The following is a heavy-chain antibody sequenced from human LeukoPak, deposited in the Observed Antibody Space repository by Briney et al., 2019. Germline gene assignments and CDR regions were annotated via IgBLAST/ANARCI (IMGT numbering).Heavy chain of an antibody. CDR3: ARFTIFGVVTKRYNWFDP. D-gene: IGHD3-3*01. J-gene: IGHJ5*02. Sequence: SETLSLTCAVYGGSFSGYYWSWIRQPPGKGLEWIGEINHSGSTNYNPSLKSRVPISVDTSKNQFSLKLSSVTAADTAVYYCARFTIFGVVTKRYNWFDPWGQGTLVTVSS. V-gene: IGHV4-34*01. CDR1: GGSFSGYY. CDR2: INHSGST.